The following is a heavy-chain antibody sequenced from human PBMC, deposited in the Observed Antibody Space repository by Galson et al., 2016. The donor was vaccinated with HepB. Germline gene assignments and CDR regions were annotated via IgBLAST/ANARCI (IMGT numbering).Heavy chain of an antibody. Sequence: SLRLSCAASGFTFRDYVMHWVRQAPGKGLEWVAVMSYDGSYKFYADSVKGRFTISRDNSWNTMYLQMNSLGDDDTAFYYCVRGVYNVLTGFHRGYFDYWGQGTLVTVSS. CDR2: MSYDGSYK. CDR3: VRGVYNVLTGFHRGYFDY. D-gene: IGHD3-9*01. J-gene: IGHJ4*02. V-gene: IGHV3-33*01. CDR1: GFTFRDYV.